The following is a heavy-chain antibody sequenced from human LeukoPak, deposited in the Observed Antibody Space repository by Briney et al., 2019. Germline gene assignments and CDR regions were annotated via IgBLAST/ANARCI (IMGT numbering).Heavy chain of an antibody. Sequence: PGGSLRLSCAASGFTFSSYSMNWVRQAPGRGLEWVSSIITLSATYFYYADSVKGRFTISRDNAKNSLYLQMDSLRAEDTAVYYCAGDFDRSGDYHHFDFWGQGTLVTVSS. CDR3: AGDFDRSGDYHHFDF. CDR2: IITLSATYF. D-gene: IGHD3-9*01. V-gene: IGHV3-21*01. J-gene: IGHJ4*02. CDR1: GFTFSSYS.